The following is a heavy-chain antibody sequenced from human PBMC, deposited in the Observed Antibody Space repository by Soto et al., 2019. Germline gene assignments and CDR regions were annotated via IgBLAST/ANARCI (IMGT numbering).Heavy chain of an antibody. J-gene: IGHJ4*02. CDR1: GFSLTTSAVA. D-gene: IGHD1-1*01. CDR3: VRRYDPYYFDY. V-gene: IGHV2-5*01. Sequence: QITLQESGPTLVKPTQTLTLTCTFSGFSLTTSAVAVGWIRQPPGKALEWLAIVYGSDDKFHSPSLKSRLTITKDNSKNQVVLTLTDMDPVDTATYSCVRRYDPYYFDYWGQGTLVTVSS. CDR2: VYGSDDK.